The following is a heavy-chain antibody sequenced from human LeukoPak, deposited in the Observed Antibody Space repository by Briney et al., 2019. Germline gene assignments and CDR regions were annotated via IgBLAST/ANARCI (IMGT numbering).Heavy chain of an antibody. V-gene: IGHV3-23*01. CDR3: AKVSTVTTPYFDY. CDR1: GFTFSSYA. CDR2: ISGSGDST. D-gene: IGHD4-17*01. J-gene: IGHJ4*02. Sequence: GGSLRLSCAASGFTFSSYAMTWVRQAPGKGLEWVSAISGSGDSTYYADSVKGRFTISRDNSKNTLYLQMNSLRAEDTAVYYCAKVSTVTTPYFDYWGQGTLVTVSS.